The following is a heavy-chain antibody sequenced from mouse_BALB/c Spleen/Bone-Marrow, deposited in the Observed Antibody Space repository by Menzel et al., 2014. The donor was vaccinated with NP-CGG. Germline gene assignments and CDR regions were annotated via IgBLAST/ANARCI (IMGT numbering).Heavy chain of an antibody. V-gene: IGHV5-9-4*01. CDR1: GFTFSSYA. D-gene: IGHD1-1*01. CDR3: ARDYYGSSYAMDY. CDR2: ISSGGSYT. J-gene: IGHJ4*01. Sequence: EVQLVESGGGLVKPGGSLKLSRAASGFTFSSYAMSWVRQSPEKRLEWVAEISSGGSYTYYPDTVTGRFTISRDNAKNTLYLEMSSLRSEDTAMYYCARDYYGSSYAMDYWGQGTSVTVSS.